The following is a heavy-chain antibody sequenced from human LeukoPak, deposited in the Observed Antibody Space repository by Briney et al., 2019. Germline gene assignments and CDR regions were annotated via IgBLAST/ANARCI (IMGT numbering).Heavy chain of an antibody. Sequence: SETLSLTCTVSGGSMSDYYWTWIRQPSGKGLEWIGFIYYSAANYNPSLKSRVTISVDTSKNQFSLKLSFVTAADTAVYYCARDGGTTPYFDYWGQGTLVTVSS. CDR2: IYYSAA. J-gene: IGHJ4*02. CDR1: GGSMSDYY. V-gene: IGHV4-59*12. CDR3: ARDGGTTPYFDY. D-gene: IGHD4-17*01.